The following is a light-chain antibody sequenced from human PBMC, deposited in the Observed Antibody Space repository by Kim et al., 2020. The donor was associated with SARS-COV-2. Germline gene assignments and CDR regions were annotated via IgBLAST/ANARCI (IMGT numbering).Light chain of an antibody. V-gene: IGLV3-21*04. CDR2: YDN. CDR1: NIGGKS. J-gene: IGLJ2*01. CDR3: QVWDSNSDHLV. Sequence: SYELTQPPSVSVAPGKTARITCGGNNIGGKSVHWYQQKPGQAPVLVIYYDNDRPSGIPERFSGFNSGNTATLTISRVEAGDEADYYCQVWDSNSDHLVFG.